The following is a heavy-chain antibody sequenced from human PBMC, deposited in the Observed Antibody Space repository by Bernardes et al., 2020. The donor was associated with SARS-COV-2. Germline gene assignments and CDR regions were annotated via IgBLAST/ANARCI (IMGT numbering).Heavy chain of an antibody. D-gene: IGHD3-22*01. CDR1: GYTFTGYY. V-gene: IGHV1-2*02. CDR2: INPNSGGT. J-gene: IGHJ4*02. Sequence: ASVEVSCKASGYTFTGYYMHWVRQAPGQGLEWMGWINPNSGGTNYAQKFQGRVTMTRDTSISTAYMELSRLRSDDTAVYYCAILDSSGYSPFDYWGQGTLVTVSS. CDR3: AILDSSGYSPFDY.